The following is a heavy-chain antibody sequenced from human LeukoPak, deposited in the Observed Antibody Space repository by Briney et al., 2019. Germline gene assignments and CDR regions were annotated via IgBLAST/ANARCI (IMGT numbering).Heavy chain of an antibody. CDR3: ARYPRYDILTGYWSQVEDYYYYMDV. CDR1: GCDFSGFS. Sequence: RTGGSLRLSCVVSGCDFSGFSMNWVRQAPGKGLEWVSYISSSGSTIYYADSVKGRFTISRDNAKNSLYLQMNSLRAEDTAVYYCARYPRYDILTGYWSQVEDYYYYMDVWGKGTTVTISS. D-gene: IGHD3-9*01. J-gene: IGHJ6*03. CDR2: ISSSGSTI. V-gene: IGHV3-48*03.